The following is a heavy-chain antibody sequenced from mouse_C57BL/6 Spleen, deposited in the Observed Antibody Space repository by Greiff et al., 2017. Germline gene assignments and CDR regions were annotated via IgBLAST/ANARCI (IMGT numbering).Heavy chain of an antibody. D-gene: IGHD1-1*01. CDR3: ASSGSNLAWFAY. J-gene: IGHJ3*01. V-gene: IGHV1-59*01. CDR2: IDPSDSYT. Sequence: QVHVKQPGAELVRPGTSVKLSCKASGYTFTSYWMHWVKQRPGQGLEWIGVIDPSDSYTNYNQKFKGKATLTVDTASSTAYRQRSSLTSEDSAVYYCASSGSNLAWFAYWGQGTLVTVSA. CDR1: GYTFTSYW.